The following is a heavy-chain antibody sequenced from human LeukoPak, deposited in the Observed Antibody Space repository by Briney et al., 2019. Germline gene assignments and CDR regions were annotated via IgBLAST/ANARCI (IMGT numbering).Heavy chain of an antibody. J-gene: IGHJ4*02. D-gene: IGHD4-11*01. CDR2: INQDGTEK. V-gene: IGHV3-7*03. CDR3: AKAQTVTFDY. Sequence: PGGSLRLSCAASGFTFSSYWMSWVRQAPGEGLEWVAKINQDGTEKAYVDSVRGRFTISRDNAKNSLFLQMNSLRAEDTAVYYCAKAQTVTFDYWGQGTLVTVSS. CDR1: GFTFSSYW.